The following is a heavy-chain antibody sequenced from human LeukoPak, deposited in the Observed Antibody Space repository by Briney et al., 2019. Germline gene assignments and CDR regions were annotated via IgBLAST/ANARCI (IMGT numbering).Heavy chain of an antibody. V-gene: IGHV4-59*01. Sequence: SETLSLTCTVSSRSISRYYWTWLRQPPGKGLEWIGYMYYSGSTKYNPSLKSRVTISIDTPKKQFSLKLTSVTAADTTVYYCARMYYFDGSGKFDYWGQGTLVTVSS. D-gene: IGHD3-22*01. J-gene: IGHJ4*02. CDR2: MYYSGST. CDR1: SRSISRYY. CDR3: ARMYYFDGSGKFDY.